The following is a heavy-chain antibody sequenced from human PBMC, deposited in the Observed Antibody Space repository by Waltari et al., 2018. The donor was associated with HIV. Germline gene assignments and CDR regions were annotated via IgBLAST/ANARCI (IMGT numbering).Heavy chain of an antibody. CDR3: YAYCGGDCYSRDY. J-gene: IGHJ4*02. CDR1: GFTFSTSG. CDR2: IRYDGSNK. Sequence: QVQLVESGGGVVKPGGSLRLSCAASGFTFSTSGMHWVRQAPGKGLEWVAFIRYDGSNKYYADSVKGRFTISRDNSNNTLFLQMNSLRAEDTAVYYCYAYCGGDCYSRDYWGQGTLVTVSS. V-gene: IGHV3-30*02. D-gene: IGHD2-21*02.